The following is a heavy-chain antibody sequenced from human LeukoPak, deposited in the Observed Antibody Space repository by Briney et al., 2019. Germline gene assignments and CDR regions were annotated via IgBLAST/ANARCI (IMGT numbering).Heavy chain of an antibody. D-gene: IGHD2-21*01. V-gene: IGHV1-8*03. Sequence: ASVKVSCKASGYTFTTYDINWVRQAAGQGFEWMGWMNPKSGDAGYADKFQGRVAITRDTSINTAYLELSDLTSDDTAVYYCARGPFGNCGGGPCHFRDIDNWYDPWGQGTLVTVSS. CDR1: GYTFTTYD. J-gene: IGHJ5*02. CDR2: MNPKSGDA. CDR3: ARGPFGNCGGGPCHFRDIDNWYDP.